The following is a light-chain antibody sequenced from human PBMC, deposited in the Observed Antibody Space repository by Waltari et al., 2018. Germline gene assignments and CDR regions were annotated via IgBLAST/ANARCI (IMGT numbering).Light chain of an antibody. Sequence: DIQTTQSPSTLSAYVGDRVTITCRASQSISSWLAWYQQKPGKAPKLLIYKASSLESGVPSRFSGSGSGTEFTLTISSLQPDDCATYYCQQYNSYSWGFGQGTKVEIK. CDR1: QSISSW. V-gene: IGKV1-5*03. J-gene: IGKJ1*01. CDR2: KAS. CDR3: QQYNSYSWG.